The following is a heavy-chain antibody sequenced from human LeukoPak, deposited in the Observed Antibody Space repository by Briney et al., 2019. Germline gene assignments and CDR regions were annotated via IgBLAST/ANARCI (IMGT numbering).Heavy chain of an antibody. D-gene: IGHD6-19*01. V-gene: IGHV4-59*08. CDR1: GSSISNYY. Sequence: SETLSLTCSVSGSSISNYYWSWIRQSPGKGLEGIGYIYSTGSTDYTPSLKSRVTISVETSKNQFSLRLSSVTAADTAVYFCARHEGLARPFDYWGQGTLVPVSS. CDR3: ARHEGLARPFDY. CDR2: IYSTGST. J-gene: IGHJ4*02.